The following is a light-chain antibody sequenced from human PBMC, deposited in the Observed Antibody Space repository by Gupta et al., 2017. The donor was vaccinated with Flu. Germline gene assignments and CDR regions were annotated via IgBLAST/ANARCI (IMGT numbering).Light chain of an antibody. CDR3: QSYDGGYCVA. CDR2: EDN. V-gene: IGLV6-57*01. J-gene: IGLJ2*01. Sequence: NFILTQPHSVSESPGKTVTISCTRSSGNIASNYVQWYQQRPGRSPTPVIYEDNQRPSGVPDRFSGSIDSSSNSAFLTISGLKTEDGAYYYCQSYDGGYCVAFGGGTKLTVL. CDR1: SGNIASNY.